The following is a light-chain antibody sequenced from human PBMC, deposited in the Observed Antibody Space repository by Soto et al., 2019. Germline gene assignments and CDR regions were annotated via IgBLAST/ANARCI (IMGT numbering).Light chain of an antibody. CDR1: SSDVGGYNY. J-gene: IGLJ1*01. CDR2: DVS. V-gene: IGLV2-14*03. CDR3: SSYTSSSTRV. Sequence: QSALTQPASVSGSPGQSITISCTGTSSDVGGYNYLSWYQHHPGKAPKLMIYDVSDRPSGVSNRFSGSKSANTASLPISGLQTEDEADYYCSSYTSSSTRVFGTGTKLTVL.